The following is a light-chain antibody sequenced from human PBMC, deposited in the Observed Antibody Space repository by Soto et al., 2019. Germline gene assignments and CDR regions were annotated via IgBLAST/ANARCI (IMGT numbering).Light chain of an antibody. CDR1: SSNIGAGSD. J-gene: IGLJ3*02. V-gene: IGLV1-40*01. Sequence: QAVVTQPPSVSGAPGQRVTISCTGSSSNIGAGSDVHWYQQLPGTAPKLLIYIRNNRPSGVPDRFSGSKSDTSASLAITGLQAEDEADYYCQSYDSSLSGGVFGGGTKLTVL. CDR3: QSYDSSLSGGV. CDR2: IRN.